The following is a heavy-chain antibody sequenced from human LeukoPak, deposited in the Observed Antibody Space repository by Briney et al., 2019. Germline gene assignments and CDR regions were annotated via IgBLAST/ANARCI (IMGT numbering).Heavy chain of an antibody. CDR2: VFYSGTT. D-gene: IGHD4-11*01. CDR3: ARSYSNYYSYYYMDV. CDR1: GDPITNYY. Sequence: PSETLSLTCTVSGDPITNYYWTWIRQSPGKGLEWIGYVFYSGTTNYNPSLRSRATISLDTSKTQFSLKLRSVAAADTAVYYCARSYSNYYSYYYMDVWGTGTTVTVSS. V-gene: IGHV4-59*01. J-gene: IGHJ6*03.